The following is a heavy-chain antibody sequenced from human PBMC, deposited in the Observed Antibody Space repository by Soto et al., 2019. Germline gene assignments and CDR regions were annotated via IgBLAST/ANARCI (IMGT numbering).Heavy chain of an antibody. CDR1: GGSISSGDYY. CDR2: IYYSGST. D-gene: IGHD3-10*01. Sequence: SETLSLTCTVSGGSISSGDYYWSWIRQPPGKGLEWIGYIYYSGSTYYNPSLKSRVTISVDTSKNQFSLKLSSVTAADTAVYYCARLKITMVRGDAYYYYGMDVWGQGTTVTVSS. J-gene: IGHJ6*02. CDR3: ARLKITMVRGDAYYYYGMDV. V-gene: IGHV4-30-4*01.